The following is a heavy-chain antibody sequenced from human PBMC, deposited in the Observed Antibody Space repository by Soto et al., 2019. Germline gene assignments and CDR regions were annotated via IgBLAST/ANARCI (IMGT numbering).Heavy chain of an antibody. CDR3: AKFEWGIVVVTATPFDY. J-gene: IGHJ4*02. Sequence: GGSLRLSCAASGFTFSSYAMSWVRQAPGKGLEWVSAISGSGGSTYYADSVKGRFTISRDNSKNTLYLQMNSLRAEDTAVYYCAKFEWGIVVVTATPFDYWGQGTLVTVSS. D-gene: IGHD2-21*02. CDR1: GFTFSSYA. V-gene: IGHV3-23*01. CDR2: ISGSGGST.